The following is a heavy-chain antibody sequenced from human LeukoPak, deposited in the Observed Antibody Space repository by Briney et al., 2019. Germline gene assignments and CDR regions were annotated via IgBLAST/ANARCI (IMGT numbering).Heavy chain of an antibody. CDR1: GFAFSAYD. Sequence: PGGSLRLSCAASGFAFSAYDMHWVRQAPGKGLEWVAVISHDGSTQHYADSVKGRFTTSRDNSKTTLYLQMNGLRAEDTAVYYCGKNRYSGSLSPFDIWGQGTMVTVSS. V-gene: IGHV3-30*18. J-gene: IGHJ3*02. CDR3: GKNRYSGSLSPFDI. CDR2: ISHDGSTQ. D-gene: IGHD1-26*01.